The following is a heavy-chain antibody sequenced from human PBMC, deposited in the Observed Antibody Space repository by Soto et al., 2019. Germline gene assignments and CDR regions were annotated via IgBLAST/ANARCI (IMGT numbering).Heavy chain of an antibody. D-gene: IGHD3-22*01. CDR2: ISYDGANQ. Sequence: PGGSLRLSCVASGFTFISYAMHWVRQTPGKGLEWVAVISYDGANQYYADSVKGRFTISRDTSKNTLYLQMDSLRAEDTAVYYCARGDNFYDSSGYYYWGQGTLVTVSS. CDR3: ARGDNFYDSSGYYY. J-gene: IGHJ4*02. V-gene: IGHV3-30-3*01. CDR1: GFTFISYA.